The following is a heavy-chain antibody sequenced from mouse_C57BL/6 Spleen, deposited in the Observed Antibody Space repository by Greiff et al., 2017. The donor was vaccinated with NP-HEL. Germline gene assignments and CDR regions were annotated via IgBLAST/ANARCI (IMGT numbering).Heavy chain of an antibody. V-gene: IGHV1-15*01. CDR3: TRSGTTVVRYYFDY. CDR1: GYTFTDYE. J-gene: IGHJ2*01. Sequence: VQLQQSGAELVRPGASVTLSCKASGYTFTDYEMHWVKQTPVHGLEWIGAIDPETGGTAYNQKFKGKAILTADKSSSTAYMELRSLTSEDSAVYYCTRSGTTVVRYYFDYWGQGTTLTVSS. CDR2: IDPETGGT. D-gene: IGHD1-1*01.